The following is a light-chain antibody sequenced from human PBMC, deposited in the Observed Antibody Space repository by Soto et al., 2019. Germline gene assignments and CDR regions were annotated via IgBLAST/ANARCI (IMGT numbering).Light chain of an antibody. V-gene: IGKV3-20*01. CDR3: QQYGTSPWT. Sequence: ELVLTQSPGTLSLSPGERATLSCRASESITNSYLAWYQQTPGQAPRLLIYDASRGATGIPDRFSGSGSGADFTLTISRLEPEDFAVYYCQQYGTSPWTFGQGTKVDIK. CDR1: ESITNSY. CDR2: DAS. J-gene: IGKJ1*01.